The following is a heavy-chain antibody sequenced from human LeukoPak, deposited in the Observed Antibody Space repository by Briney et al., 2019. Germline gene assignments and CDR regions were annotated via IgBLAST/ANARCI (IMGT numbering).Heavy chain of an antibody. CDR2: INWNGGST. CDR1: GFTFGDYG. Sequence: GGSLRVSCAASGFTFGDYGMSWVRQAPGKGLEWVSGINWNGGSTGYADSVKGRFTISRDNAKNSLYLQMNSLRAEDTALYYCARATYYYDSSGYYPHWGQGTLVTVSS. J-gene: IGHJ4*02. D-gene: IGHD3-22*01. CDR3: ARATYYYDSSGYYPH. V-gene: IGHV3-20*04.